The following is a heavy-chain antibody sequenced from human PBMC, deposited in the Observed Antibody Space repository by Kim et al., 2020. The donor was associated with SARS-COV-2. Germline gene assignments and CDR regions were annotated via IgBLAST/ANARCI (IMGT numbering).Heavy chain of an antibody. D-gene: IGHD4-17*01. CDR2: ISSSSSYI. Sequence: GGSLRLSCAASGFTFSSYSMNWVRQAPGKGLEWVSSISSSSSYIYYADSVKGRFTISRDNAKNSLYLQMNSLRAEDTAVYYCARDRGYGDYVSHYGMDVWGQGTTVTVSS. V-gene: IGHV3-21*01. J-gene: IGHJ6*02. CDR1: GFTFSSYS. CDR3: ARDRGYGDYVSHYGMDV.